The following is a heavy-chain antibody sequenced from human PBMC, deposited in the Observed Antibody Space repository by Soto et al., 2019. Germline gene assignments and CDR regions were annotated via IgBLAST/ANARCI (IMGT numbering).Heavy chain of an antibody. D-gene: IGHD3-22*01. J-gene: IGHJ4*02. Sequence: QVQLQESGPGLVKPSETLSLTCTVSGGSVSSGSYYWRWIRQPPGKGLEWIGYIYYSGSTNYNPSLKSRVTISVDTSKNQFSLKLSSVTAADTAVYYCARRGKRGYYDSSGYYLDYWGQGTLVTVSS. CDR1: GGSVSSGSYY. CDR2: IYYSGST. CDR3: ARRGKRGYYDSSGYYLDY. V-gene: IGHV4-61*01.